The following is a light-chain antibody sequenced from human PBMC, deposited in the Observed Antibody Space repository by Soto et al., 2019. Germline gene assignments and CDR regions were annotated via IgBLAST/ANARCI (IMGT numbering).Light chain of an antibody. CDR2: DAS. Sequence: DVQMTQCPSSLSASVGDRVTITCQASQNINNYLNWYQQKPGRAPKLLIYDASNLEAGVPSRFRGSGSGTDFTFTISRLQPEDIAKYYCQQYENLPTFGQGTRLEIK. CDR3: QQYENLPT. CDR1: QNINNY. V-gene: IGKV1-33*01. J-gene: IGKJ5*01.